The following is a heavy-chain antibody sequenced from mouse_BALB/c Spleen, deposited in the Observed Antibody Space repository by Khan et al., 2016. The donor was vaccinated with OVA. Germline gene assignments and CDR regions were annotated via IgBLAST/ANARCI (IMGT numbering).Heavy chain of an antibody. CDR2: ITYSGRT. CDR1: GYSITSDYA. J-gene: IGHJ3*01. CDR3: ARWFAY. V-gene: IGHV3-2*02. Sequence: EVQLQESGPGLVKPSQSLSLTCTVTGYSITSDYAWNWIRQFPGNKLEWMGYITYSGRTSYIPSLKGRISITRDTSKNQFFLQLNSVTTEDTATXYCARWFAYWGQGTLVTVSA.